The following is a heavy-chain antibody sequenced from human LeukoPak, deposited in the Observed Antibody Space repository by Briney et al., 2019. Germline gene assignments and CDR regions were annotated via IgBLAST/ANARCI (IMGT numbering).Heavy chain of an antibody. Sequence: PGGSLRLSCAASGFTFSSYSMNWVRQAPGKGLEWVSSISSSSSYIYYADSVKGRFTISRDNAKNSLYLQMNSLRAEDTAVYYCARDISTTMIVWGGAYGMDVWGQGTTVTVSS. CDR1: GFTFSSYS. J-gene: IGHJ6*02. CDR2: ISSSSSYI. CDR3: ARDISTTMIVWGGAYGMDV. V-gene: IGHV3-21*01. D-gene: IGHD3-22*01.